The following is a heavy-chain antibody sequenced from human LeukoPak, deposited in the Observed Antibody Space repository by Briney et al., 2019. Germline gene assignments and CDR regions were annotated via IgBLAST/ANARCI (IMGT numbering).Heavy chain of an antibody. D-gene: IGHD3-9*01. V-gene: IGHV3-7*03. J-gene: IGHJ4*02. CDR2: IKQDGSEK. CDR3: ASLYDILTGYSTDY. CDR1: GFTFISYW. Sequence: GGSLRLSCAASGFTFISYWMRSARQPPGKGLEWVATIKQDGSEKYYVDSVKGRFTISRDNAKNSLYLQMNSLRAEDTAVYYCASLYDILTGYSTDYWGQGTLVTVSS.